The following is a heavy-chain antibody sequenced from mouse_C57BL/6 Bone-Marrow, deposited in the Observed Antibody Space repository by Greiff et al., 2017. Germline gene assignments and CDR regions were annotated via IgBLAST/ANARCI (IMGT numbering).Heavy chain of an antibody. J-gene: IGHJ3*01. Sequence: EVQLVESGGGLVQPKGSLKLSCAASGFSFNTYAMNWVRQAPGKGLEWVARIRSKSNNYATYYADSVKDRFTISRDDSERMLYLQMNSLKTEDTAMYYCVRQERLATGFAYRGQGTLVTVSA. CDR3: VRQERLATGFAY. D-gene: IGHD1-1*01. CDR1: GFSFNTYA. CDR2: IRSKSNNYAT. V-gene: IGHV10-1*01.